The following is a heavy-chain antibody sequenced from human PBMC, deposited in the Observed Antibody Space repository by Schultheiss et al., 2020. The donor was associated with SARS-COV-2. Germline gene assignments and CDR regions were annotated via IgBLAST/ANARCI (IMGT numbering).Heavy chain of an antibody. CDR3: ARAYDYGGEGYAFDI. J-gene: IGHJ3*02. V-gene: IGHV3-23*01. CDR2: ISGSGGST. CDR1: GFTFSSYA. D-gene: IGHD4-23*01. Sequence: GGSLRLSCAASGFTFSSYAMSWVRQAPGKGLEWVSAISGSGGSTYYADSVKGRFTISRDNAKNSLYLQMNSLRDEDTAVYYCARAYDYGGEGYAFDIWGQGTMVTVSS.